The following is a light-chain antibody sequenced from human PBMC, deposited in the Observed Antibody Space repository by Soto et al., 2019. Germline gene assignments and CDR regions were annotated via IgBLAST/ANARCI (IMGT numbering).Light chain of an antibody. Sequence: SYELTQPPSVSVAPGQTARITCVGSKTGSKSVHWYQQKPGQAPVLVVYGDSDRPSGIPERFSGSNSGSTATLTISRVEAGDEADYYCQVWDTSGDHVVFGGGTKLTVL. CDR1: KTGSKS. J-gene: IGLJ2*01. V-gene: IGLV3-21*02. CDR2: GDS. CDR3: QVWDTSGDHVV.